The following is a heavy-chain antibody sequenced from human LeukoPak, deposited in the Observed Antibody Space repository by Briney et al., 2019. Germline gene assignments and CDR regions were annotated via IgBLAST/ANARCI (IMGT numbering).Heavy chain of an antibody. Sequence: GGSLRLSCAASGSTFSSYSMTWVRQAPGKGLEWVSSISSSSSYIYYADSVKGRFTISRDNAKNSLYLQMNSLRAEDTAVYYCARAGSIAAAKKFDYWGQGTLVTVSS. CDR1: GSTFSSYS. J-gene: IGHJ4*02. CDR3: ARAGSIAAAKKFDY. V-gene: IGHV3-21*01. D-gene: IGHD6-13*01. CDR2: ISSSSSYI.